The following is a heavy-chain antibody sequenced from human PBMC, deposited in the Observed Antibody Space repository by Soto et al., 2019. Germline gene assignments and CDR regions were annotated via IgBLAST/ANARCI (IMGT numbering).Heavy chain of an antibody. Sequence: QVQLVQSGAEVKKPGSSVKVSCKASGGTFSSYAISWVRQAPGQGLEWMGGIIPIFGTANYAQKFQGRVTITADDSTSTAYMELSSLRSEETAVYYCARDLPYYDSSGYYYVVGYFDYWGQGTLVTVSS. D-gene: IGHD3-22*01. CDR2: IIPIFGTA. CDR1: GGTFSSYA. CDR3: ARDLPYYDSSGYYYVVGYFDY. V-gene: IGHV1-69*01. J-gene: IGHJ4*02.